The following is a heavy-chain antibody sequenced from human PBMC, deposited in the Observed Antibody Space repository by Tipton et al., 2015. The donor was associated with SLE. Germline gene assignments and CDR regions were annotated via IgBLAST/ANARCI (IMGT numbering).Heavy chain of an antibody. J-gene: IGHJ4*02. CDR2: IYYSGST. CDR1: GGSISSGSYY. V-gene: IGHV4-61*10. Sequence: TLSLTCTVSGGSISSGSYYWSWIRQPAGKGLEWIGHIYYSGSTNYNPSLKSRVTISVDTSKNQFSLKLSSVTAADTAVYYCASYSSPWYFDYWGQGTLVTVSS. CDR3: ASYSSPWYFDY. D-gene: IGHD6-13*01.